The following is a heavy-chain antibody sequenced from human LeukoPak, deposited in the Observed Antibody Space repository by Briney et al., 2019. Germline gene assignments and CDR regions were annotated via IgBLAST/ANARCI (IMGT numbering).Heavy chain of an antibody. CDR3: ARDHPIGYCSSTSCSSLDY. J-gene: IGHJ4*02. D-gene: IGHD2-2*01. CDR1: GFTFDDYG. CDR2: INWNGGST. Sequence: PGGSLRLSCAASGFTFDDYGMSWVRHAPGKGLEWVSGINWNGGSTGYADSVKGRFTISRDNAKNSLYLQMNSLRAEDTALYYCARDHPIGYCSSTSCSSLDYWGQGTLVTVSS. V-gene: IGHV3-20*04.